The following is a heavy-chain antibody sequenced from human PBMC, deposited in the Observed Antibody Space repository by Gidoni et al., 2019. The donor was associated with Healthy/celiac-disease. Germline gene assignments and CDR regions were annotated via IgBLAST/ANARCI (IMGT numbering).Heavy chain of an antibody. CDR3: ASRDRLYSSSWSQRVGDC. D-gene: IGHD6-13*01. V-gene: IGHV4-39*01. J-gene: IGHJ4*02. CDR2: IYYSGST. CDR1: GGSISSSSYY. Sequence: QLQLQESGPGMVKPSETLSLTCTVSGGSISSSSYYWAWIRQPPGKGLEWIGSIYYSGSTYYNPSLKSRVTISVDTSKNQFSLKLSSLTAADTAVYYCASRDRLYSSSWSQRVGDCWGQGTLVTVSS.